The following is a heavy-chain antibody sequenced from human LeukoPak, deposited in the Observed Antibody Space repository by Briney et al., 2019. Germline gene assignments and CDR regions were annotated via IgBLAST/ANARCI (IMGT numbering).Heavy chain of an antibody. D-gene: IGHD3-3*01. V-gene: IGHV4-38-2*02. J-gene: IGHJ4*02. Sequence: PSETLSLTCTVSGYSISSGYYWGWFRQPSGKGLDWIGRIYHSGSTYYNPSLKSRVTISVDTSKNQFSLKLSSVTAADTAVYYCARERITIFGVVMSPRGMIDYWGQGTLVTVSS. CDR2: IYHSGST. CDR1: GYSISSGYY. CDR3: ARERITIFGVVMSPRGMIDY.